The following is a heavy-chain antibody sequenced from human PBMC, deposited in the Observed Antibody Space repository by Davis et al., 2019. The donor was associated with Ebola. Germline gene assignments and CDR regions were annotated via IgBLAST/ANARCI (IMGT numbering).Heavy chain of an antibody. CDR1: GGSISSSNW. CDR2: IYHSGST. Sequence: MPSETLSLTCAVSGGSISSSNWWSWVRQPPGKGLEWIGEIYHSGSTNYNPSLKSRVTISVDTSKNQFSLKLSSVTAADTAVYYCARGRSKISSWYVRFDPWGQGTLVTVSS. J-gene: IGHJ5*02. CDR3: ARGRSKISSWYVRFDP. V-gene: IGHV4-4*02. D-gene: IGHD6-13*01.